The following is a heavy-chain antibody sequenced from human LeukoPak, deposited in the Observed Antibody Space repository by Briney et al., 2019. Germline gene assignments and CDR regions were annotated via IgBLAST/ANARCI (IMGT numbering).Heavy chain of an antibody. J-gene: IGHJ6*02. CDR3: ARSYYHYGMDA. CDR1: GFSLRNSGMC. V-gene: IGHV2-70*11. Sequence: SGPALVKPTQTLTLTCTFSGFSLRNSGMCVSWIRQPPGKALEWLARIDWDDDKHYSTSLKTRLNISKDTSKNQVVLTMTNMDPVDTATYFCARSYYHYGMDAWGQGTTVTVSS. CDR2: IDWDDDK.